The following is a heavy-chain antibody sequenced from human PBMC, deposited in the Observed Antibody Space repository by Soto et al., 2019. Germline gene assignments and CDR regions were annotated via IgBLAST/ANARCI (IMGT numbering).Heavy chain of an antibody. CDR1: GGSISSSSYY. V-gene: IGHV4-39*01. D-gene: IGHD2-2*01. CDR2: IYYSGST. Sequence: QLQLQESGPGLVKPSETLSLTCTVSGGSISSSSYYWGWIRQPPGKGLEWIGSIYYSGSTYYNPSLKSRVTISVDTSKNQFSLKLSSVTAADTAVYYCARHPNVYAGGYYYYMDVWGKGTTVTVSS. CDR3: ARHPNVYAGGYYYYMDV. J-gene: IGHJ6*03.